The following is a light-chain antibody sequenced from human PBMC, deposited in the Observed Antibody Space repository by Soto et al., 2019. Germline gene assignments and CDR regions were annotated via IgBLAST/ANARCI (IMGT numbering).Light chain of an antibody. CDR2: EVN. J-gene: IGLJ3*02. Sequence: QSALTQPASVSGSPGQSITLSCTGTSNDVGGYNLVSWFQQHPGKAPKLMISEVNKRPSGVSNRLSGYKSANTASLTISGLQADDEADYYCCSHVGGSSPQWVFGGGTKLTVL. CDR3: CSHVGGSSPQWV. CDR1: SNDVGGYNL. V-gene: IGLV2-23*02.